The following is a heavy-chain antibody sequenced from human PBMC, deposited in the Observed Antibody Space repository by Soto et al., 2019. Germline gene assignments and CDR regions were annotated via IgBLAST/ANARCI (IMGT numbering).Heavy chain of an antibody. CDR3: AAAEDSGSYYLDYYMDV. CDR2: ISGSGGST. J-gene: IGHJ6*03. V-gene: IGHV3-23*01. D-gene: IGHD3-10*01. Sequence: GGSLRLSCAASGFTFSSYAMSWVRQAPGKGLEWVSAISGSGGSTYYADSVKGRFTISRDNSKNTLYLQMNSLRAEDTAVYYCAAAEDSGSYYLDYYMDVWGKGTTVTVSS. CDR1: GFTFSSYA.